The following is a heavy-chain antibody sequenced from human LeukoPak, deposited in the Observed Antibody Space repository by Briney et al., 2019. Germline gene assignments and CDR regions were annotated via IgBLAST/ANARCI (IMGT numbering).Heavy chain of an antibody. CDR1: SGSISSYY. CDR3: ARDRTGEGWFDP. Sequence: SETLSLTCTVSSGSISSYYWSWIRQPPGKGLEWIGYIYYSGSTNYNPSLKSRVTISVDTSKNQFSLKLSSVTAADTAVYYCARDRTGEGWFDPWGQGTLVTVSS. CDR2: IYYSGST. V-gene: IGHV4-59*01. J-gene: IGHJ5*02.